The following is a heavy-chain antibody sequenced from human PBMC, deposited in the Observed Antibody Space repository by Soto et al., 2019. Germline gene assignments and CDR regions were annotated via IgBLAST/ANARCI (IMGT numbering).Heavy chain of an antibody. CDR3: TALDTSGYYHQSDY. CDR1: GFTFSSYW. Sequence: PGGSLRLSCAASGFTFSSYWMHWVRQAPGKGLVWVSRINSDGSSTSYADSVKGRFTISRDDSENTAYLQMNSLNTEDTAVYYCTALDTSGYYHQSDYWGQGTLVTVS. CDR2: INSDGSST. V-gene: IGHV3-74*01. D-gene: IGHD3-22*01. J-gene: IGHJ4*02.